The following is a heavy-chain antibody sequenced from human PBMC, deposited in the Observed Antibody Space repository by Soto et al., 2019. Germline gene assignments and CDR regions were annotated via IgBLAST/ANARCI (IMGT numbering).Heavy chain of an antibody. J-gene: IGHJ4*02. CDR2: TYYRSKWYN. CDR3: ARAAGGCLFN. Sequence: QALSLTCAISGGSVCSYRAARNWIRQSPSRGLEWLGRTYYRSKWYNDYAVSVKSRITINPDTSKNQFSLQLNSVTPEDTAVYYCARAAGGCLFNWGQGTLVTVSS. D-gene: IGHD6-19*01. V-gene: IGHV6-1*01. CDR1: GGSVCSYRAA.